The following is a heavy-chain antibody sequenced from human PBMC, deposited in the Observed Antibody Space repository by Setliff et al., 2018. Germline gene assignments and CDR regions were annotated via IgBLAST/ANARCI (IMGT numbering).Heavy chain of an antibody. J-gene: IGHJ6*02. Sequence: GGSLRLSCAGSGFTFNTYWMTWVRQAPGKGLEWVASITHDGSKTYILDSVKGRSTISRDNTKNSLYLQMNSLRGEDTAVYHCTRDQDYYGMDVWGQGTTVTVSS. CDR1: GFTFNTYW. CDR3: TRDQDYYGMDV. CDR2: ITHDGSKT. V-gene: IGHV3-7*01.